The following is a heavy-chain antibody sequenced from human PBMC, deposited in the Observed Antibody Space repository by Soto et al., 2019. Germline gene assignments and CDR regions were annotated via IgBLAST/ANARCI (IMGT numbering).Heavy chain of an antibody. D-gene: IGHD6-13*01. Sequence: QVQLVESGGGVVQPGRSLRLSCAASRFIFSDYAMHWVRQAPGKGLEGVGGISYGGDNKYYAESVRGQFAISRDNLKNTLYLQMNSLNPDATAEYHCAKARHSPSWYGVAADFWGQGILVTVSS. V-gene: IGHV3-30*09. CDR2: ISYGGDNK. CDR1: RFIFSDYA. CDR3: AKARHSPSWYGVAADF. J-gene: IGHJ4*02.